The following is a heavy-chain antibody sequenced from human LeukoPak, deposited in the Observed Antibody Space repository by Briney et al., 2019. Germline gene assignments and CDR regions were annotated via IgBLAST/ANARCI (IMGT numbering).Heavy chain of an antibody. CDR2: ISWDGTT. D-gene: IGHD3-22*01. Sequence: PGGSLRLSCVASGFTFEDYTMHWVRQAPGKTLEWVSLISWDGTTYYTDSVKGRFTISRDNSKNSLYLQMDTLRSKDTAFYYCVKDLSYESSGHVLEYWGQGTLVTVSS. V-gene: IGHV3-43*01. CDR1: GFTFEDYT. J-gene: IGHJ4*02. CDR3: VKDLSYESSGHVLEY.